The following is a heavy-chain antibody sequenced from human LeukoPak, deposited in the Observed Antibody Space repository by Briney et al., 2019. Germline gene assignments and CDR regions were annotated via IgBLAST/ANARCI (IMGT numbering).Heavy chain of an antibody. V-gene: IGHV3-53*01. CDR2: IYSGGST. CDR3: ARGFRNNWNYGYANDY. D-gene: IGHD1-7*01. CDR1: GFTVSSNY. J-gene: IGHJ4*02. Sequence: GGSLRLSCAASGFTVSSNYMSWVRQAPGKGLEWVSVIYSGGSTYYADSVKGRFTISRDNSKNTLYLQMNSLRAEDTAVYYCARGFRNNWNYGYANDYWGQGTLVTVSS.